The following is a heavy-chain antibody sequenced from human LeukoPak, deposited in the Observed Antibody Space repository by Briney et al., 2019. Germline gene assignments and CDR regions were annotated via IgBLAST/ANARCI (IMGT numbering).Heavy chain of an antibody. D-gene: IGHD1-26*01. V-gene: IGHV3-23*01. Sequence: GGSLGLSCAASGFTFSSYAMSWVRQAPGKGLEWVSAISGSGGSTYYADSVKGRFTISRDNSKNTLYLQMNSLRAEDTAVYYCATSGSYYFGFDYWGQGTLVTVSS. J-gene: IGHJ4*02. CDR2: ISGSGGST. CDR1: GFTFSSYA. CDR3: ATSGSYYFGFDY.